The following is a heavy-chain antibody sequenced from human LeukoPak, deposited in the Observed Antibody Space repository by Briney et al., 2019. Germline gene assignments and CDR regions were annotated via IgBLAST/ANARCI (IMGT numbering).Heavy chain of an antibody. Sequence: QPGGSLRLSCVASGFTFSSHAMSWVRQAPGKGLEWVSGISGSGDNTYYADSVKGRFTISRDNSRNTLYLQMNSLRAEDTAVYYCAKDHGYCSSISCCCWFDPWGQGTLVTVSS. CDR3: AKDHGYCSSISCCCWFDP. CDR1: GFTFSSHA. J-gene: IGHJ5*02. CDR2: ISGSGDNT. V-gene: IGHV3-23*01. D-gene: IGHD2-2*01.